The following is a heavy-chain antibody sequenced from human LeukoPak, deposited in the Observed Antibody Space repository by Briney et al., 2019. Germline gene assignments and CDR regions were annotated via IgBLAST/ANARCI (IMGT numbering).Heavy chain of an antibody. V-gene: IGHV1-2*02. Sequence: ASVKVSCKASVYTFTYHYMHWVRQAPGQGLEWMGWSNPNSGDTQYAQKFQGRVTMTTDTSMTTAYMELRSLRSDDTAVYYCARRHFGSGTYVDYWGQGTLVTVSS. CDR2: SNPNSGDT. CDR3: ARRHFGSGTYVDY. J-gene: IGHJ4*02. D-gene: IGHD3-10*01. CDR1: VYTFTYHY.